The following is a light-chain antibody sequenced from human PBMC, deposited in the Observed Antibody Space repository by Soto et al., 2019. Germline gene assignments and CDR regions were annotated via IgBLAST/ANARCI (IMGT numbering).Light chain of an antibody. CDR1: QTISSW. CDR2: KAS. Sequence: DIQMTQSPSTLSGSVGDSVSITCLASQTISSWLAWYQQKPGKAPKLLIYKASTLKSGVPSRFSGSGSGTEFTLTISSLQPDYFATYYCQHYNSYSEAFGQGTKVDIK. J-gene: IGKJ1*01. V-gene: IGKV1-5*03. CDR3: QHYNSYSEA.